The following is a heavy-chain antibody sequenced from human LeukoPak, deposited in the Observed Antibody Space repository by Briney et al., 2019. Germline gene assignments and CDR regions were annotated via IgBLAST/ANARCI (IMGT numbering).Heavy chain of an antibody. J-gene: IGHJ4*02. D-gene: IGHD2/OR15-2a*01. Sequence: GGSLRLSCAASGFTFNNAWMNWVRQTPGKGLEWVSVIYIIGSTFYADSVKGRFTISRDNSMNTVHLEMNSLRAEDTGIYYCARGLNYFPIDYWGQGTLVTVSS. CDR2: IYIIGST. CDR1: GFTFNNAW. V-gene: IGHV3-53*01. CDR3: ARGLNYFPIDY.